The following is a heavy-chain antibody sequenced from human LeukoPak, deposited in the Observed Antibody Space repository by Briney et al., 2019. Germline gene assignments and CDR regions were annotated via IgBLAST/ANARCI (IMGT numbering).Heavy chain of an antibody. CDR2: IYSGGST. CDR1: GFTVSSNY. V-gene: IGHV3-66*01. J-gene: IGHJ6*02. CDR3: ASTNNYYGMDV. Sequence: QSGGSLRLSCAASGFTVSSNYMSWVRQAPGKGLEWVSVIYSGGSTYYADSVKGRFTISRDNSKNTLYLQMNSLRAEDTAVYYCASTNNYYGMDVWGQGTTVTVSS.